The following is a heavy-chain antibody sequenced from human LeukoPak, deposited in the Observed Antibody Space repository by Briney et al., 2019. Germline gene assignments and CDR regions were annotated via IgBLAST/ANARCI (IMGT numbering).Heavy chain of an antibody. J-gene: IGHJ6*02. D-gene: IGHD3-10*01. CDR2: IYSGGST. Sequence: PGGSLRLSCAASGFTVSSNYMSCVRQAPGKGLEWVSVIYSGGSTYYADSVKGRFTISRDNSKNTLYLQMNSLRAEDTAVYYCARDHMVRGVITYYYYGMDVWGQGTTVTVSS. CDR3: ARDHMVRGVITYYYYGMDV. CDR1: GFTVSSNY. V-gene: IGHV3-66*01.